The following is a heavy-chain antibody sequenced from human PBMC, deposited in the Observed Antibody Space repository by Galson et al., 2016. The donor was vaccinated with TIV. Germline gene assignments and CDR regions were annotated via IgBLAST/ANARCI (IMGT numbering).Heavy chain of an antibody. CDR2: INPDSGDT. V-gene: IGHV1-2*02. J-gene: IGHJ4*02. Sequence: KVSCKASGYTFTGYYIHWVRQAPGQGLEWMGWINPDSGDTNYAQNFQDRVTMTRDTSIRTAYMELSRLKSDDTAVYYCARDLDSTVTAPFDYWGQGTLVTISS. CDR1: GYTFTGYY. CDR3: ARDLDSTVTAPFDY. D-gene: IGHD4-17*01.